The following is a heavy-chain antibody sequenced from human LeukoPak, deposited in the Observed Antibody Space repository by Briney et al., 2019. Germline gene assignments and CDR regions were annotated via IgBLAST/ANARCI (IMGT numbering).Heavy chain of an antibody. V-gene: IGHV4-61*02. CDR1: RGSISSGNYY. CDR2: FHTRGST. Sequence: SETLSLTCTVSRGSISSGNYYWSWIRQPAGKGLEWIGRFHTRGSTNYNPSLKSRVIISVDTSKNQFSLKLSSVTAADTAVYYCARGVVIAPQTFDYWGQGTLVTVSS. CDR3: ARGVVIAPQTFDY. D-gene: IGHD2-21*01. J-gene: IGHJ4*02.